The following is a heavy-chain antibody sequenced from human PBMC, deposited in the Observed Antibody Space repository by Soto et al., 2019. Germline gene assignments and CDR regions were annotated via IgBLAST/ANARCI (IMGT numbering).Heavy chain of an antibody. CDR1: GATVSRGDYF. D-gene: IGHD3-10*01. J-gene: IGHJ5*02. CDR3: ARRFGVYYGSGSSHRWFDP. CDR2: IYSSGTT. Sequence: PSETLSLTCTVSGATVSRGDYFWTWIRQPPGKGLEWIGYIYSSGTTNYNPALKSRVTISLDTSRSYFSLKLSSVTAADTAVYYCARRFGVYYGSGSSHRWFDPWGQGTLVTVSS. V-gene: IGHV4-61*03.